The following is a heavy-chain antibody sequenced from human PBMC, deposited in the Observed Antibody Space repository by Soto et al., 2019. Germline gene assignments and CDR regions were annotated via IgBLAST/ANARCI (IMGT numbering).Heavy chain of an antibody. CDR3: ARYDYGDYVFDP. J-gene: IGHJ5*02. CDR2: IYYSGST. CDR1: GGSISSYY. V-gene: IGHV4-59*01. Sequence: SETLSLTCTVSGGSISSYYWSWIRQPPGKGLEWIGYIYYSGSTNYNPSLKSRVTISVDTSKNQFSLKLSSVTAADTAVYYCARYDYGDYVFDPRGQGTLVTVSS. D-gene: IGHD4-17*01.